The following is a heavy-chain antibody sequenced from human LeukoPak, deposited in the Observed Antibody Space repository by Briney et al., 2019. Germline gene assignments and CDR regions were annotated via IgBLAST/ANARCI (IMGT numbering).Heavy chain of an antibody. Sequence: SETLSLTCTVSGSSISSYYWSWIRQPPGKGLEWIGYIYYSGSTNYNPSLKSRVTISVDTSKNQFSLKLSSVTAADTAVYYCARVARVRGVTTSLYYFDYWGQGTLVTVSS. CDR2: IYYSGST. CDR1: GSSISSYY. D-gene: IGHD3-10*01. CDR3: ARVARVRGVTTSLYYFDY. J-gene: IGHJ4*02. V-gene: IGHV4-59*01.